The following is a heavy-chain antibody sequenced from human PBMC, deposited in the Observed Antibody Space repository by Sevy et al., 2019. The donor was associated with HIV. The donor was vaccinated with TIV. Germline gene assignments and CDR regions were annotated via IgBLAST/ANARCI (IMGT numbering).Heavy chain of an antibody. CDR3: AREGCTKPHDY. J-gene: IGHJ4*02. CDR1: GLTFSKYS. CDR2: LSFGCGEI. D-gene: IGHD2-8*01. Sequence: GGSLRLSCAASGLTFSKYSMSWVRQPRGKGLEWVSTLSFGCGEINHADSVKGRFTISRDNSKNSLYLQMNNLRAEDTAVYYCAREGCTKPHDYWGQGTLVTVSS. V-gene: IGHV3-23*01.